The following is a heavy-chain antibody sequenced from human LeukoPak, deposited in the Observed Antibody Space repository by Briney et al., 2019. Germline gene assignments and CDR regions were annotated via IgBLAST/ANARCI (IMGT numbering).Heavy chain of an antibody. CDR1: GFTFSSYA. D-gene: IGHD6-13*01. Sequence: GGSLRLSCAASGFTFSSYAMHWVRQAPGEGLEWVAVISYDGSNKYYADSVKGRFSISRDDSKNTLYLQMDSLRAEDTAVYYCARDSSSWRYYYYYGMDVWGQGTTVTVSS. CDR3: ARDSSSWRYYYYYGMDV. J-gene: IGHJ6*02. CDR2: ISYDGSNK. V-gene: IGHV3-30-3*01.